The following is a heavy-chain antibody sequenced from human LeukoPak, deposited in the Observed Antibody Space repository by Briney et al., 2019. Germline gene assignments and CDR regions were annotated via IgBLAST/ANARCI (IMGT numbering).Heavy chain of an antibody. D-gene: IGHD4-17*01. Sequence: GGSLRLSCAASGFTFSSYSINWVRQAPGKGLEWVSSISSSSSYIYYADSVKGRFTISRGNAKNSLYLQMNSLRAEDTAVYYCARDRDAVTTGIFDYWGQGTLVTVSS. V-gene: IGHV3-21*01. J-gene: IGHJ4*02. CDR1: GFTFSSYS. CDR3: ARDRDAVTTGIFDY. CDR2: ISSSSSYI.